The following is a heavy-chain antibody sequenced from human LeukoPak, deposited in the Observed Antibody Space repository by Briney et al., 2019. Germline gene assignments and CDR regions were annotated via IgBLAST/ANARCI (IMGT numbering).Heavy chain of an antibody. J-gene: IGHJ4*02. D-gene: IGHD1-26*01. CDR2: IYHGGTT. CDR1: NGSISTYY. V-gene: IGHV4-59*08. CDR3: ARHGGTLDYFDS. Sequence: PSETLSLTCSVSNGSISTYYWSWIRQSPGKGLEWIGVIYHGGTTSYNPSPKRRVTISVDSPKNQFFLRLTSLTAADTALYYCARHGGTLDYFDSWGPGSLVIVSS.